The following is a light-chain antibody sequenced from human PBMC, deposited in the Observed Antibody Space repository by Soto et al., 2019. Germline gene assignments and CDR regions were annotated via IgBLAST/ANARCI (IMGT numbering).Light chain of an antibody. V-gene: IGLV2-11*01. CDR2: DVS. CDR1: SSDVGGYIH. CDR3: SSYAGSYTLV. J-gene: IGLJ3*02. Sequence: QSALTQPRSVPGSPGQSVTISCTGTSSDVGGYIHVSWYQQHPGKAPKLMIYDVSKRPSGVPDRFSGSKSGDTASLTISGLQAEDEADYYCSSYAGSYTLVFGGGTKVTVL.